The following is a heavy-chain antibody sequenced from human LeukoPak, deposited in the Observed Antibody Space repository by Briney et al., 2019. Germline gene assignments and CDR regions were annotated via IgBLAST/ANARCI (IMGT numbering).Heavy chain of an antibody. J-gene: IGHJ5*02. Sequence: ASVKVSCKASGYIFISYGISWVRQAPGQGLEWMGWISGYSGNTNYAQKLQGRVTMATDTSTSTAYMELRSLRSDDTAVYYCASLSGYYDSPWFDPWGQGTLVTVSS. D-gene: IGHD3-9*01. V-gene: IGHV1-18*01. CDR2: ISGYSGNT. CDR1: GYIFISYG. CDR3: ASLSGYYDSPWFDP.